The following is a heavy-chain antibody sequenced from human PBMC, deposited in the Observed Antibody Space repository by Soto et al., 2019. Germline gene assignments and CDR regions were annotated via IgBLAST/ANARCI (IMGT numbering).Heavy chain of an antibody. CDR3: ARSSVSLSGHHPRWPLAI. CDR2: IYYSGST. Sequence: SETLSLTCTVSGGSISSGDYYWSWIRQPPGKGLEWIGYIYYSGSTYYNPSLKSRVTISVDTSKNQFSLKLSSVTAADTAVYYCARSSVSLSGHHPRWPLAICGQGTMVTVSS. J-gene: IGHJ3*02. D-gene: IGHD3-9*01. CDR1: GGSISSGDYY. V-gene: IGHV4-30-4*01.